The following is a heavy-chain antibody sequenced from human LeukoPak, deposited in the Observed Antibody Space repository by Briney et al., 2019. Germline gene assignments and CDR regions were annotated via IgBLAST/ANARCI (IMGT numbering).Heavy chain of an antibody. CDR3: ARESSGYFY. V-gene: IGHV3-23*01. J-gene: IGHJ4*02. Sequence: TGGSLRLSCAASGFTFSSYAMSWVRQAPGKGLEWVSAISGSGGSTYYADSVKGRFTISRDSAKNSLYLQMNSLRAEDTAVYYCARESSGYFYWGQGTLVTVSS. CDR1: GFTFSSYA. CDR2: ISGSGGST. D-gene: IGHD3-22*01.